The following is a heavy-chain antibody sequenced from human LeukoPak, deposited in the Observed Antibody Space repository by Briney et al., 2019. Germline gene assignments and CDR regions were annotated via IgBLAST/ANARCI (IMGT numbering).Heavy chain of an antibody. D-gene: IGHD3-16*02. J-gene: IGHJ4*02. Sequence: ASVKVSCKASGFTFTSYGISWVRQAPGQGLEWMGWISAYNGNTNYAQKLQGRVTMTTDTSTSTAYMELRSLRSDDTAVYYCARDEVITFGGVIVSPPFGYWGQGTLVTVSS. CDR3: ARDEVITFGGVIVSPPFGY. CDR1: GFTFTSYG. V-gene: IGHV1-18*01. CDR2: ISAYNGNT.